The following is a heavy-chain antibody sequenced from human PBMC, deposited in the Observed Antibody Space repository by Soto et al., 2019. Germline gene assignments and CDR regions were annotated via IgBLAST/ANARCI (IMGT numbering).Heavy chain of an antibody. CDR2: IKEDGSEA. CDR3: ARSRRQWFGGTLSYYFDF. CDR1: GFVFRTYW. Sequence: LRLSCAASGFVFRTYWMSWVRQAPGKGPEWVANIKEDGSEANYVDSVKGRFAVSRDKDTNSLYLQLNSLTPEDTAVYYCARSRRQWFGGTLSYYFDFWGQGTLVTVSS. J-gene: IGHJ4*02. V-gene: IGHV3-7*01. D-gene: IGHD3-10*01.